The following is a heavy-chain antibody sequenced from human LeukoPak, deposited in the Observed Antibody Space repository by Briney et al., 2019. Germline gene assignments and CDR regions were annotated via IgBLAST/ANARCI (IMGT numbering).Heavy chain of an antibody. CDR2: IKQDGSEK. D-gene: IGHD3-3*01. V-gene: IGHV3-7*01. Sequence: PGGSLRLSCAASGFTFSSYWMSWVRQAPGKGLEWVANIKQDGSEKYYVDSVKGRFTISRDNAKNPLYLQMNSLRAEDTAVYYCAKGALRFLEWLFFDYWGQGTLVTVSS. J-gene: IGHJ4*02. CDR3: AKGALRFLEWLFFDY. CDR1: GFTFSSYW.